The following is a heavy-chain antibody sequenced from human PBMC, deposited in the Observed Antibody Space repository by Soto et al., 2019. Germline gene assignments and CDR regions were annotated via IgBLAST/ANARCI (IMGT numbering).Heavy chain of an antibody. CDR1: GGSISSSNW. Sequence: QVQLQESGPGLVKPSGTLSFTCAVSGGSISSSNWWSWVRQPPGKGLEWIGEIYHSGSTNYNPSRKRRVTISVDKSKNQCSLKLSSVTAADTAVYYCARGGSYGSGSFLVDWGQGTLVTVSS. CDR2: IYHSGST. V-gene: IGHV4-4*02. CDR3: ARGGSYGSGSFLVD. D-gene: IGHD3-10*01. J-gene: IGHJ4*02.